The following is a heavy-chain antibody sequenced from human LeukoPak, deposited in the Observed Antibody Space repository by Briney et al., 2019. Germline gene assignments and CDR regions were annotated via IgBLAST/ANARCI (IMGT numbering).Heavy chain of an antibody. CDR3: ASDWGLSQLEYCSNTNCYMGAFDI. V-gene: IGHV1-2*02. CDR1: GYTFTSYY. J-gene: IGHJ3*02. CDR2: INPNSGGT. Sequence: ASVKVSCKASGYTFTSYYMHWVRQAPGQGLEWMGWINPNSGGTNYAQKFQGRVTMPRDTSISTAYMELSRLRSDDTAVYYCASDWGLSQLEYCSNTNCYMGAFDIWGQGTMVSVSS. D-gene: IGHD2-2*02.